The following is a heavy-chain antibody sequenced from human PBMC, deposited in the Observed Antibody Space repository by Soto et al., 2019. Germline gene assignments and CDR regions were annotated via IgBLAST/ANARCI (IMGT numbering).Heavy chain of an antibody. J-gene: IGHJ6*02. Sequence: QVQLVESGGGVVQPGRSLRLSCAASGFTFSSYAMHWVRQAPGKGLEWVAVISYDGSNKYYADSVKGRFTISRDNSKNTLDLQMNSLRAEDTAVYYCARDQDSGSLYYYYGMDVWGQGTTVTVSS. CDR2: ISYDGSNK. CDR1: GFTFSSYA. D-gene: IGHD1-26*01. V-gene: IGHV3-30-3*01. CDR3: ARDQDSGSLYYYYGMDV.